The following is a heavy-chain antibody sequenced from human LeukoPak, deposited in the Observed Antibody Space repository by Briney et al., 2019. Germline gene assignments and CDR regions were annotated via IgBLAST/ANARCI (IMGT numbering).Heavy chain of an antibody. CDR3: ARDDGYSPFDY. D-gene: IGHD5-24*01. J-gene: IGHJ4*02. CDR1: GFSFSRYS. CDR2: IDSGGTTI. Sequence: GGSLRLSCTASGFSFSRYSMNWVRQAPGKGLEWISYIDSGGTTIYYADSVKGRFTISRDNAKNSLYLQMNSLRAEDTAVYYCARDDGYSPFDYWGQGTLVTVSS. V-gene: IGHV3-48*01.